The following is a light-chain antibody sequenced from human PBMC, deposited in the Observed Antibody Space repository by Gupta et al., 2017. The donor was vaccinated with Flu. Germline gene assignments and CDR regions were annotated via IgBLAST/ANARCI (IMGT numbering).Light chain of an antibody. J-gene: IGLJ3*02. CDR2: EDD. Sequence: SSSNIVNNYVSWYQQFPRTAPKLLIYEDDKRPSGIPDRFSASKSGTSATLGITGLQTGDEADYYCGTWDNSLSGWVFGGGTKLTVL. V-gene: IGLV1-51*02. CDR1: SSNIVNNY. CDR3: GTWDNSLSGWV.